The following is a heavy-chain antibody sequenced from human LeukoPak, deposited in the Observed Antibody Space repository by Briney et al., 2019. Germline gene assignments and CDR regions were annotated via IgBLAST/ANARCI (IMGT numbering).Heavy chain of an antibody. J-gene: IGHJ4*02. Sequence: SETLSLTCTVSGGSISSYYWSWIRQPPGKGLEWIGYIYYSGSTNYNPSLKSRVTISVDTSKNQFSLKLSSVTAADTAVYYCARSSYGSGSYYIDFDYWGQGTLVTVSS. CDR1: GGSISSYY. CDR2: IYYSGST. CDR3: ARSSYGSGSYYIDFDY. V-gene: IGHV4-59*12. D-gene: IGHD3-10*01.